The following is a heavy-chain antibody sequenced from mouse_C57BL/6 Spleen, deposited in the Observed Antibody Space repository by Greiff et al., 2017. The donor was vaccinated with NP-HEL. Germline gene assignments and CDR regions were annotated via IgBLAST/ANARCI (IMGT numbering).Heavy chain of an antibody. CDR1: GYTFTSYW. CDR2: IYPGSGST. CDR3: AAYYGSSYLFAY. D-gene: IGHD1-1*01. J-gene: IGHJ3*01. V-gene: IGHV1-55*01. Sequence: QVQLQQPGAELVKPRASVKMSCKASGYTFTSYWITWVKQRPGQGLAWIGDIYPGSGSTNYNEKFKSKATLTVDTSSSTAYMQLSSLTSEDSAVYYCAAYYGSSYLFAYWGQGTLVTVSA.